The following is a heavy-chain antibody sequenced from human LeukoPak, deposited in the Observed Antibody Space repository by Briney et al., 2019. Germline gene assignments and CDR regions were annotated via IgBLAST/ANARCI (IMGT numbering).Heavy chain of an antibody. CDR1: GYTFSNYW. J-gene: IGHJ6*03. CDR2: IYPGDSDT. Sequence: GESLKISCQGSGYTFSNYWIAWVRHMPGNGLEWMGIIYPGDSDTKYSPSFQGQVSISADKSINTAYLPWTRVKASDTAIYYCARLGTPYYYYYMDVWGRGTTVTVSS. CDR3: ARLGTPYYYYYMDV. D-gene: IGHD1-1*01. V-gene: IGHV5-51*01.